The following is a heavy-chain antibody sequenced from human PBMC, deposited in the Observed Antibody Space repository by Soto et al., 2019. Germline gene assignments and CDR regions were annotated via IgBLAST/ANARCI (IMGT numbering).Heavy chain of an antibody. V-gene: IGHV4-61*01. J-gene: IGHJ4*02. D-gene: IGHD4-17*01. CDR1: GGSVSSGSHY. Sequence: SETLSLTCTVSGGSVSSGSHYWGWIRQPPGKGLEWIGYIYYSGSTRYNPSLKSRVTMSVDTSKNQFPLKLSSVTAADTAVYYCAQLRGDYLLDYWGQGALVTVSS. CDR3: AQLRGDYLLDY. CDR2: IYYSGST.